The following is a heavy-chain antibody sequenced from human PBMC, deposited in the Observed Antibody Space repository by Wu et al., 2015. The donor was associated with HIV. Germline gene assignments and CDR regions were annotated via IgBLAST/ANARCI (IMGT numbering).Heavy chain of an antibody. CDR1: GGSISSGDYY. V-gene: IGHV4-30-4*08. CDR2: IYYSGST. D-gene: IGHD3-16*01. CDR3: ARDQGFGYSLSNWFDP. J-gene: IGHJ5*02. Sequence: QVQLQESGPGLVKPSQTLSLTCTVSGGSISSGDYYWSWIRQPPGKGLEWIGYIYYSGSTYYNPSLKSRVTISVDTSKNQFSLKLSSVTAADTAVYYCARDQGFGYSLSNWFDPWGQGTLVTVSS.